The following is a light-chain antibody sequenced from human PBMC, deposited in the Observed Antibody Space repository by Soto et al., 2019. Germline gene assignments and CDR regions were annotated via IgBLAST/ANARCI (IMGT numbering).Light chain of an antibody. CDR2: GAS. CDR3: QQYGSSPKT. V-gene: IGKV3-20*01. J-gene: IGKJ1*01. CDR1: QSVSSSY. Sequence: EIVLTQSPGTLSLSPGERATLSCRASQSVSSSYLAWYQQKPGQAPRLLIYGASSRATGIPDRFSGSVSGTDFTLTISRCEPEDFAVDYGQQYGSSPKTFGQGTKVEIK.